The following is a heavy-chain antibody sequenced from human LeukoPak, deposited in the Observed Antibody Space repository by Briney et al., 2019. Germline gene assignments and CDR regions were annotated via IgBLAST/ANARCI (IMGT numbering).Heavy chain of an antibody. J-gene: IGHJ6*02. V-gene: IGHV1-2*02. Sequence: ASVKVSCKASGYTFTDYYMHWVRQAPGQGLEWMGWINPNSGGTNYAQKFQGRVTMTRDTSISTAYMELSRLRSDDTAVYYCARVLAAGSRYYYYGMDIWGQGTTVTVSS. CDR2: INPNSGGT. D-gene: IGHD6-13*01. CDR1: GYTFTDYY. CDR3: ARVLAAGSRYYYYGMDI.